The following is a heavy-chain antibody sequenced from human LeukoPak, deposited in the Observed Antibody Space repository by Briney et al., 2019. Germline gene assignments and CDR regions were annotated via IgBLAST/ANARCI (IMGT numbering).Heavy chain of an antibody. CDR3: ASGYYYDSSGYYPNWFDP. V-gene: IGHV1-3*01. Sequence: ASVKVSCKASGYTFTSYAMHWVRQAPAQRVEWMGWINAGNGNTKYSQKFQGRVTITRDTSASTAYMELSSLRSEDTAVYYCASGYYYDSSGYYPNWFDPWGQGTLVTVSS. J-gene: IGHJ5*02. CDR1: GYTFTSYA. D-gene: IGHD3-22*01. CDR2: INAGNGNT.